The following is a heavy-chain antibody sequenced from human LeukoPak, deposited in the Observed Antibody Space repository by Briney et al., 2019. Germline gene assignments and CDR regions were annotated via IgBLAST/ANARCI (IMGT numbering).Heavy chain of an antibody. J-gene: IGHJ4*02. Sequence: RGSLRHSCAASGFTFDDYGMSWVRQAPGKGLEWVSGINWNGGSTGYADSVKGRFTISRDNAKNSLYLQMNSLRAEDTALYYCPRSGAVANPIDYWGQGTLVTVSS. V-gene: IGHV3-20*04. CDR2: INWNGGST. D-gene: IGHD6-19*01. CDR1: GFTFDDYG. CDR3: PRSGAVANPIDY.